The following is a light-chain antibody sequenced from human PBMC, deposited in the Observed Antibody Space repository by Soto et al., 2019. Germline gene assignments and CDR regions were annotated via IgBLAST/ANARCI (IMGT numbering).Light chain of an antibody. Sequence: EIVLTQSPATLSLSPGERATLSCRASQSVSSYLAWYQQKPGQAPRLLIYDASNRATGIPDRFSGSGSGTDFTLTISRLEPEDFAVYYCQQYDSWTFGQGTKVDIK. CDR2: DAS. J-gene: IGKJ1*01. V-gene: IGKV3-11*01. CDR3: QQYDSWT. CDR1: QSVSSY.